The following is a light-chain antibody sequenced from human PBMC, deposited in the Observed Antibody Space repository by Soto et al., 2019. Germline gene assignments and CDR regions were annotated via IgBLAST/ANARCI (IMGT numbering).Light chain of an antibody. CDR1: QNIFTW. Sequence: DIQMTQSPSALSASVGDTVTITCRASQNIFTWLAWYQHKPGKAPKLLMYDASILESGVPSRFSGSGSGTDFTLTISSLQSDDFATYYCQQYNSHSFGGGTKVQIK. CDR2: DAS. V-gene: IGKV1-5*01. CDR3: QQYNSHS. J-gene: IGKJ4*01.